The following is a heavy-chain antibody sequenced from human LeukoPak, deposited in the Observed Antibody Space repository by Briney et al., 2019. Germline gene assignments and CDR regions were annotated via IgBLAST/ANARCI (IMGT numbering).Heavy chain of an antibody. V-gene: IGHV1-2*02. CDR2: INPDTGAT. CDR1: GYTFTSYD. CDR3: ARGIACVGDPGDLMWFDP. J-gene: IGHJ5*02. D-gene: IGHD2-21*02. Sequence: GASVNVSCKASGYTFTSYDINWLRQAPAQGPEWMGWINPDTGATHYSETFQGRVNMTRDTSISTAYMELSSLRSDDTAVYYCARGIACVGDPGDLMWFDPWGQGTLATVSS.